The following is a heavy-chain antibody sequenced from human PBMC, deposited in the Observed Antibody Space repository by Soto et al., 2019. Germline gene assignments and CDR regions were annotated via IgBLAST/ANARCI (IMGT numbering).Heavy chain of an antibody. V-gene: IGHV1-8*01. CDR2: MNPNSGNT. D-gene: IGHD2-2*01. Sequence: ASVKVSCKASGYTFTSYDINWVRQATGQGLEWMGWMNPNSGNTGYAQKFQGRVTMTRNTSISTAYMELSSLRSEDTAVYYCARRRYCSSTSCYPFDPWGQGTLVTVSS. J-gene: IGHJ5*02. CDR1: GYTFTSYD. CDR3: ARRRYCSSTSCYPFDP.